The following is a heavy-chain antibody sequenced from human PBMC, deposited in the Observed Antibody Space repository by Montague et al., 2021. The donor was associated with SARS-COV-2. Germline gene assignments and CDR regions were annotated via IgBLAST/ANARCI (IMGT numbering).Heavy chain of an antibody. Sequence: PALVKPTQTLTLTCTFSGFSLRTSGMCVSWIRQPPGKALEWLALIDWDDDKYYSTSLETGLNISKDTSKNQVVLTMTNMDPVDTATYYCARVRTEQWLARSFDYWGQGTLVTVSS. CDR2: IDWDDDK. J-gene: IGHJ4*02. D-gene: IGHD6-19*01. CDR3: ARVRTEQWLARSFDY. V-gene: IGHV2-70*01. CDR1: GFSLRTSGMC.